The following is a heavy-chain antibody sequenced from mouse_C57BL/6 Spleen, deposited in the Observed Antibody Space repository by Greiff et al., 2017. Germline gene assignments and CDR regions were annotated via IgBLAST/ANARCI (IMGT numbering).Heavy chain of an antibody. CDR2: ISSGSSTI. V-gene: IGHV5-17*01. D-gene: IGHD2-5*01. CDR1: GFTFSDYG. Sequence: EVKLQESGGGLVKPGGSLKLSCAASGFTFSDYGMHWVRQAPEKGLEWVAYISSGSSTIYYADTVKGRFTISRDNAKNTLFLQMTSLRSEDTAMYYCERHSNYGYFDVWGTGTTVTVSS. J-gene: IGHJ1*03. CDR3: ERHSNYGYFDV.